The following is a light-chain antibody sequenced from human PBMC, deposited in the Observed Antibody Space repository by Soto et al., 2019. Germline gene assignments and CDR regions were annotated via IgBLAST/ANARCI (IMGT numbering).Light chain of an antibody. CDR2: KNN. CDR1: SSNIGSNY. CDR3: AAWDDSLSGLYV. V-gene: IGLV1-47*01. Sequence: QSVLTQPPSASGTPGQRVTISCSGSSSNIGSNYVYWYQQLPGTAPKLLIYKNNQRPSGVPDRFSGSKSGTSASLAISRRRSEDEADYYCAAWDDSLSGLYVFGTGTKVTVL. J-gene: IGLJ1*01.